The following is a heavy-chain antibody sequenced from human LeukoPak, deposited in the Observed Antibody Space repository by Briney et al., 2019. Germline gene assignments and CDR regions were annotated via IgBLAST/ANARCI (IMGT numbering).Heavy chain of an antibody. CDR1: GFTFSSYS. CDR2: ISSSSSYI. V-gene: IGHV3-21*01. J-gene: IGHJ3*02. CDR3: ARDTTNDYGGYPDAFDI. D-gene: IGHD4-17*01. Sequence: GGSLRLSCAASGFTFSSYSMNWVRQAPGKGLEWVSSISSSSSYIYYADSVKGRLTISREKAKNSLYLQMNRLRAEDTAVYYCARDTTNDYGGYPDAFDIWGQGTMVTVSS.